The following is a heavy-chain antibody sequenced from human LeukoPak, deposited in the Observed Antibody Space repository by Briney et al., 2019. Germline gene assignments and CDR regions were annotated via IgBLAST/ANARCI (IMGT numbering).Heavy chain of an antibody. J-gene: IGHJ3*02. CDR1: GFTFSSYW. CDR3: ANEGGGAFDI. CDR2: IKEDESEK. V-gene: IGHV3-7*01. Sequence: GGSLRLSCAASGFTFSSYWMSWVRQAPGKGLEWVANIKEDESEKYYADSVKGRFTISRDNAENSLYLQMNSPRAEDTAIYYCANEGGGAFDIWGRGTMVTVSS.